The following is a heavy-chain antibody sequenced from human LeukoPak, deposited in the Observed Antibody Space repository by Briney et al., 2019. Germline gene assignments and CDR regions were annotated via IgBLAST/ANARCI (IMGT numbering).Heavy chain of an antibody. V-gene: IGHV1-69*13. J-gene: IGHJ4*02. D-gene: IGHD6-19*01. Sequence: GASVKVSCKASGGTFSSYAISWVRQAPGQGLEWMGGIIPIFGTANYAQKFQGRVTITADESTSTAYMELSSLRAEDTAVYYCARDRKGYSSGWYDYWGQGTLVTVSS. CDR3: ARDRKGYSSGWYDY. CDR2: IIPIFGTA. CDR1: GGTFSSYA.